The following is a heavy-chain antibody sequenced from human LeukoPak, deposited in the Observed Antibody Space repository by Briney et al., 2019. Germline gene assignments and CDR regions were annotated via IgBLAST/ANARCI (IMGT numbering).Heavy chain of an antibody. CDR2: IYYSGST. J-gene: IGHJ5*02. V-gene: IGHV4-31*03. Sequence: SQTLSLTCTVSGGSISSGGYYWSWIRQHPGKGLEWIGYIYYSGSTYYNPSLKSRVTISVDTSKNQFSLKLSSVTAADTAVYYCARDRGSGYPYNWFDPRGQGTLVTVSS. CDR1: GGSISSGGYY. CDR3: ARDRGSGYPYNWFDP. D-gene: IGHD3-22*01.